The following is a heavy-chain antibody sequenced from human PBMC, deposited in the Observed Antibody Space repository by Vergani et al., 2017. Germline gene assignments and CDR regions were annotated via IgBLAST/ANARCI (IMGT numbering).Heavy chain of an antibody. D-gene: IGHD4-17*01. Sequence: EVQLLESGGGLVQPGGSLRLSCAASGFTFSSYAMSWVRQAPGKGLEWVSAISGSGGSTYYADSVKGRFTISRDNAKNTLYLQMNSLRAEDTAVYYCARDGSFGHGDPWYYWGQGTLVTVSS. V-gene: IGHV3-23*01. CDR3: ARDGSFGHGDPWYY. CDR2: ISGSGGST. J-gene: IGHJ4*02. CDR1: GFTFSSYA.